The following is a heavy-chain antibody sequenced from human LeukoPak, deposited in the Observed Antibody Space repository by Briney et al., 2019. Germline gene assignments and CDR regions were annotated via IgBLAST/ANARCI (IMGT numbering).Heavy chain of an antibody. CDR1: GFTFDDYA. Sequence: GSSLRLSCAASGFTFDDYAMHWVRQAPGQGLEWVSGISWNSGSIGYADSVKGRFTISRDNAKHSLYLQMNSLRAEDTALSYCAIADFDYWGQGTLVTVSS. J-gene: IGHJ4*02. CDR3: AIADFDY. CDR2: ISWNSGSI. V-gene: IGHV3-9*01.